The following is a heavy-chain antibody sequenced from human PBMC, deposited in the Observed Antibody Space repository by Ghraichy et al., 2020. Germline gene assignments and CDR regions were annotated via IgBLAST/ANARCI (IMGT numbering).Heavy chain of an antibody. Sequence: SETLSLTCAVYGGSFSGYYWSWIRQPPGKGLEWIGEINHSGSTNYNPSLKSRVTISVDTSKNQFSLKLSSVTAADTAVYYCARGRRGYGDYYGFDYWGQGTLVTVSS. CDR2: INHSGST. CDR3: ARGRRGYGDYYGFDY. V-gene: IGHV4-34*01. D-gene: IGHD4-17*01. J-gene: IGHJ4*02. CDR1: GGSFSGYY.